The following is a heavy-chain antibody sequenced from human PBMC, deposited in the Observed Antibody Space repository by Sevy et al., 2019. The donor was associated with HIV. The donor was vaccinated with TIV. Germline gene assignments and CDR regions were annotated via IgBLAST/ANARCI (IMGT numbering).Heavy chain of an antibody. V-gene: IGHV3-30-3*01. Sequence: GGSLRLSCAASGFTFSSYAMHWVRQAPGKGLEWVAVISYDGSNKYYADSVKGRFTISTDNSKNTLYLQMNSLRAEDTAVYDCARAASYYYDSSGYNLEESKAFDIWGQGTMVTVSS. CDR3: ARAASYYYDSSGYNLEESKAFDI. CDR2: ISYDGSNK. J-gene: IGHJ3*02. CDR1: GFTFSSYA. D-gene: IGHD3-22*01.